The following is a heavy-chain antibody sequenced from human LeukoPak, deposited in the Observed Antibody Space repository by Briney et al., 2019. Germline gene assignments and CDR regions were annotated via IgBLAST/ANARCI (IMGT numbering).Heavy chain of an antibody. D-gene: IGHD3-10*01. J-gene: IGHJ4*02. CDR1: GGSISNITNSNW. Sequence: SGTLSLTCAVSGGSISNITNSNWWSWVRQPPGKGLEWIGEIYHSGSTNYNPSLKSRVTISVDKSKNQFSLKLSSVTAADTAVYYCATIGYGSGNSRFDYWGQGTLVTVSS. CDR2: IYHSGST. V-gene: IGHV4-4*02. CDR3: ATIGYGSGNSRFDY.